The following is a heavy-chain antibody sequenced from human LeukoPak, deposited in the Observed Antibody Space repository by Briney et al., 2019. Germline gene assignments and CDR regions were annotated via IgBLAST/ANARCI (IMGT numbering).Heavy chain of an antibody. CDR3: TRGASPDILTGDY. D-gene: IGHD3-9*01. J-gene: IGHJ4*02. CDR2: IRRKVYGGTP. Sequence: GGSLRLSCTSSTFTFGDYAINWIRQAPGKGLEWVGFIRRKVYGGTPEYAASVKGRFTISRDDSKSIAYLQMNSLKTEDTAVYYCTRGASPDILTGDYWGQGTLVIVSS. V-gene: IGHV3-49*03. CDR1: TFTFGDYA.